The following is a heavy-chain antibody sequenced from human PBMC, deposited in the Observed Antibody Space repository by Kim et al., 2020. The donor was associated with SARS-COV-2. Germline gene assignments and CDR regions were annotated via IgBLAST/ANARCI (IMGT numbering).Heavy chain of an antibody. CDR2: IKQDGSEK. V-gene: IGHV3-7*01. Sequence: GGSLRLSCAASRFTFSSYWMSWARQAPGKGLEWVANIKQDGSEKDYVDSVKGRFTISRDNAKNSLYLQMNSLRAEDTAVYYCASHTGQPLHFQAYGYWGQGTLVAVSS. J-gene: IGHJ4*02. CDR3: ASHTGQPLHFQAYGY. CDR1: RFTFSSYW. D-gene: IGHD3-10*01.